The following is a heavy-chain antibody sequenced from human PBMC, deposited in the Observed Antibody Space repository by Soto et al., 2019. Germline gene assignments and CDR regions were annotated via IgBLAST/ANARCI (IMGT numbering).Heavy chain of an antibody. J-gene: IGHJ4*02. CDR3: ARGYGDYDY. Sequence: SETLSLTCAVYGGSFSGYYWSWIRQPPGKGLEWIGEINHSGSTNYNPSLKSRVTISVDTSKNQFSLKLSSVTAADTAVYYCARGYGDYDYWGQGTLVTVSS. CDR1: GGSFSGYY. V-gene: IGHV4-34*01. CDR2: INHSGST. D-gene: IGHD4-17*01.